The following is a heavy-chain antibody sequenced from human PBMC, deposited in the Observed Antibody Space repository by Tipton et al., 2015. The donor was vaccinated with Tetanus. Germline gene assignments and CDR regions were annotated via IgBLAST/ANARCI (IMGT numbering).Heavy chain of an antibody. Sequence: SLRLSCAASGFTFDDYTMHWVRQAPGKGLEWVSLIRWNGGGTHYADSVKGRFTVSRDNSKNSLYLQMNSLRTEDTALYYCAKDTSFATEKGGMAVWGLGTPVTVFS. J-gene: IGHJ6*02. CDR2: IRWNGGGT. CDR3: AKDTSFATEKGGMAV. CDR1: GFTFDDYT. D-gene: IGHD3-16*01. V-gene: IGHV3-43*01.